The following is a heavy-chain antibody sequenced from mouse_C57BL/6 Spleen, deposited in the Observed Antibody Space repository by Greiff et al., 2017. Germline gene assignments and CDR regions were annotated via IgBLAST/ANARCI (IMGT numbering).Heavy chain of an antibody. CDR3: ARDDYDGFAY. CDR2: IYPGDGDT. D-gene: IGHD2-4*01. V-gene: IGHV1-82*01. J-gene: IGHJ3*01. CDR1: GYAFSSSW. Sequence: QVQLKESGPELVKPGASVKISCKASGYAFSSSWMNRVKQRPGKGLEWIGRIYPGDGDTNYNGKFKGKATLTADKSSSTAYMQLSSLTSEDSAVYFCARDDYDGFAYWGQGTLVTVSA.